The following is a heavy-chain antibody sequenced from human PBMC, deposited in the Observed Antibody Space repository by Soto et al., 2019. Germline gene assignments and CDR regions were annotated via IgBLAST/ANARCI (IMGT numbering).Heavy chain of an antibody. J-gene: IGHJ1*01. V-gene: IGHV3-23*01. CDR1: GFTFSSYA. Sequence: PGGSLRLSCAASGFTFSSYAMSWVRQAPGKGLEWVSAISGSGGSTYYADSVKGRFTISRDSSKNTLYLQMNSLRAEDTAVYYCAKDVGVQLVYFQHWGQGTPVTVSS. D-gene: IGHD6-6*01. CDR2: ISGSGGST. CDR3: AKDVGVQLVYFQH.